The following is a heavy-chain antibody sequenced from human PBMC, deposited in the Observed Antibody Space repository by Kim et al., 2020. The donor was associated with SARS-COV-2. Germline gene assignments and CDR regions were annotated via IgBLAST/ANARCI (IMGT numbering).Heavy chain of an antibody. CDR1: EFTLSTYG. J-gene: IGHJ2*01. CDR2: ISNSGGTI. CDR3: ARIRGQGYCDV. V-gene: IGHV3-48*04. Sequence: GGSLRLSCAASEFTLSTYGMNWVRQAPGRGLEWISYISNSGGTIYYADSVKGRFTISRDNAKNSLHLQMNSLRAEDTAVYFCARIRGQGYCDVWGSDTVVTVSS. D-gene: IGHD3-16*01.